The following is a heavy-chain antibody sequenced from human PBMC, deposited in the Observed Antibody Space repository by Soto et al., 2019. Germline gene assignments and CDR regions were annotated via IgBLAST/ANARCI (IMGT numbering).Heavy chain of an antibody. CDR3: ARLSHPTGPNWYFDL. Sequence: QVQLQESGPGLVQPSETLSLTCTVSGGSINNYYWSWIRQPPGEGLEWIGYIYFSGTTNYNPSLRSRVTISVDTSKNQFSLKQTSVTAADTAVYYCARLSHPTGPNWYFDLWGRGPLVTVSP. CDR2: IYFSGTT. J-gene: IGHJ2*01. V-gene: IGHV4-59*08. CDR1: GGSINNYY.